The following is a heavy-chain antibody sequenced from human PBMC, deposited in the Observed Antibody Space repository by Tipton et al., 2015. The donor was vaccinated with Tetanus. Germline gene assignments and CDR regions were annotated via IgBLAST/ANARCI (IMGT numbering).Heavy chain of an antibody. V-gene: IGHV4-59*01. D-gene: IGHD6-13*01. CDR1: GGSMSTYY. Sequence: LRLSCTVSGGSMSTYYWSWIRQPPGKGLEWIGYVYYTGSTDYNPSLKSRVTISVDTSKSQFSLRLTSVTAADTAVYYCARGWGSSWYYFDYWGQGILVTVSS. CDR3: ARGWGSSWYYFDY. CDR2: VYYTGST. J-gene: IGHJ4*02.